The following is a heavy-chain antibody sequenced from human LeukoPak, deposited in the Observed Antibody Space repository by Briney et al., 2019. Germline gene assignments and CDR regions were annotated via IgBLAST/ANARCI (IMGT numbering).Heavy chain of an antibody. V-gene: IGHV3-30*02. CDR2: IRYDGSNK. D-gene: IGHD6-13*01. Sequence: PGGSLRLSCAASGFTFSSYGMHWVRQAPGKGLEWVAFIRYDGSNKYYADSVKGRFTISRDNSKNTLYLQMNSLRAEDTAVYYCAKTGYQQQLVKLDYWGQGTLVTVSS. CDR1: GFTFSSYG. CDR3: AKTGYQQQLVKLDY. J-gene: IGHJ4*02.